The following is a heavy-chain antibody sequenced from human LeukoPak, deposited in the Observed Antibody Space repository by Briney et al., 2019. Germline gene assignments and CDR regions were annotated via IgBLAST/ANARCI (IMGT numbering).Heavy chain of an antibody. CDR3: ARLTSSWYVYYYYGMDV. V-gene: IGHV4-39*01. J-gene: IGHJ6*02. CDR1: GGSISSSSYY. CDR2: IYYSGST. D-gene: IGHD6-13*01. Sequence: SETLSLTCNVSGGSISSSSYYWGWIRQPPGKGLEWIGSIYYSGSTYYNPSLKSRVTISVDTSKNQFSLKLSSVTAADTAVCYCARLTSSWYVYYYYGMDVWGQGTTVTVSS.